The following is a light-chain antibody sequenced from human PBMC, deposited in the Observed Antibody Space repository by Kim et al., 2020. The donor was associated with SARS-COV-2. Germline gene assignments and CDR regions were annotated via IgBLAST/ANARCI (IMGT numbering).Light chain of an antibody. V-gene: IGKV1D-12*01. CDR2: AAS. CDR1: QGISSL. Sequence: ASVGDRVTITCRASQGISSLLAWYQQKPGKAPNLLIYAASSLQSGVPSRFSGSGSGTDFTLTISSLQPEDFATYYCQQANSFPLTFGGGTKVDIK. J-gene: IGKJ4*01. CDR3: QQANSFPLT.